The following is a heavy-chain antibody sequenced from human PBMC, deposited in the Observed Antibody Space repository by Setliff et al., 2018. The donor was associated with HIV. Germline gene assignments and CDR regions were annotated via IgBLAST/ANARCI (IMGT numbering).Heavy chain of an antibody. Sequence: SETLSLTCTVSGGSISTYYWTWIRQPAGKGLEWIGRIYTSGSTNYNPSLKSRVTMSVDTSKNQFSLKLSSATAADTAVYYCARGSDTTGWSRYYYYMDVWGKGTTVTVSS. J-gene: IGHJ6*03. V-gene: IGHV4-4*07. D-gene: IGHD6-19*01. CDR3: ARGSDTTGWSRYYYYMDV. CDR2: IYTSGST. CDR1: GGSISTYY.